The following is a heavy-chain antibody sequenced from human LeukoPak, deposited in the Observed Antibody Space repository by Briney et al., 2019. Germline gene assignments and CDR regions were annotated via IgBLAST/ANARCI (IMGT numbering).Heavy chain of an antibody. CDR1: GGSVSSYY. J-gene: IGHJ6*03. D-gene: IGHD3-3*01. CDR3: ARGSVHYYYYYMDV. Sequence: SETLSLTCSLSGGSVSSYYWSWIRQPAGKALEWIGRIYTSGSTNYNPSLKSRDTMSVDTSKNQFSLMLSSVTAADTAVYYCARGSVHYYYYYMDVWGKGTTVTVS. V-gene: IGHV4-4*07. CDR2: IYTSGST.